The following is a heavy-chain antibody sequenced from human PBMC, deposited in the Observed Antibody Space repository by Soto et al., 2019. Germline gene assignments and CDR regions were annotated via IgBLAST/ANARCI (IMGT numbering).Heavy chain of an antibody. CDR1: GYSFTSYW. CDR2: IDPSDSYT. D-gene: IGHD6-6*01. CDR3: ARKGDSSSSPSGYGIAYAMDV. Sequence: PGESLKISCKGSGYSFTSYWISWVRQMPGKGLEWMGRIDPSDSYTNYSPSFQGHVTISADKSISTAYLQWSSLKASDTAMYYCARKGDSSSSPSGYGIAYAMDVWGQGTTVTVSS. J-gene: IGHJ6*02. V-gene: IGHV5-10-1*01.